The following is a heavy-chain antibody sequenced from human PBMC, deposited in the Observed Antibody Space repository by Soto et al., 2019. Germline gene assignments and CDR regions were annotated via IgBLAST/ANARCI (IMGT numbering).Heavy chain of an antibody. J-gene: IGHJ4*02. V-gene: IGHV4-34*01. CDR1: GGSFSGYY. Sequence: PSETLSLTCAVYGGSFSGYYWSWIRQPPGKGLEWIGEINHSGSTNYNPSLKSRVTISVDTSKNQFSLKLSSVTAADTAVYYCARAFRPGGKAYSYGSGPLDDWGQGTLVTVSS. CDR2: INHSGST. D-gene: IGHD5-18*01. CDR3: ARAFRPGGKAYSYGSGPLDD.